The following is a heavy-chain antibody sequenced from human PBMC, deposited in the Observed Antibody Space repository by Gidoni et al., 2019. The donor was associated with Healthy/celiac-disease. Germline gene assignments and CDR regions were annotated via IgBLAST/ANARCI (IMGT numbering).Heavy chain of an antibody. CDR1: DYSLTELS. Sequence: QVQLAQSAAEAKKPGASVTGSGKVSDYSLTELSMHWLRQAPGKGLEWMGGFDPEDGETIYAQKFQGRVTMTEDTSTDTASMELSSLRSGDTAVYYGATVHESYCDYGMDVWGQGTTVTVSS. V-gene: IGHV1-24*01. CDR3: ATVHESYCDYGMDV. J-gene: IGHJ6*02. CDR2: FDPEDGET.